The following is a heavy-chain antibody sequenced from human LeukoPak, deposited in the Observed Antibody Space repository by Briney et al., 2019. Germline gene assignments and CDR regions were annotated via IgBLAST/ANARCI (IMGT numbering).Heavy chain of an antibody. CDR2: TIPIFGTA. CDR3: ARERSYYDSRGNAFDI. D-gene: IGHD3-22*01. Sequence: SVKVSCKASGGTFSSYAISWVRQAPGQGLEWMGGTIPIFGTANYAQKFQGRVTITADESTSTAYMELSSLRSEDTAVYYCARERSYYDSRGNAFDIWGQGTMVTVSS. CDR1: GGTFSSYA. J-gene: IGHJ3*02. V-gene: IGHV1-69*13.